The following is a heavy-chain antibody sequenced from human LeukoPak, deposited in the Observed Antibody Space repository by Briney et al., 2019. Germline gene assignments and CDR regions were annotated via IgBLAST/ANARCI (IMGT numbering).Heavy chain of an antibody. CDR3: ARHRIGGVIVIDDAFDI. J-gene: IGHJ3*02. V-gene: IGHV4-39*01. D-gene: IGHD3-16*02. CDR2: IYYSGST. Sequence: SETLSLTCTVSGGSISSSRYSWGWIRQPPGKGLEWIGSIYYSGSTYYNPSLKSRVTISVDTSKNQFSLKLSSVTAADTAVYYCARHRIGGVIVIDDAFDIWGQGTMVTVSS. CDR1: GGSISSSRYS.